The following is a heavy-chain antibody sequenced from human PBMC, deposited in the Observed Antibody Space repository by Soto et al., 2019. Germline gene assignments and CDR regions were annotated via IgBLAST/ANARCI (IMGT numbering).Heavy chain of an antibody. D-gene: IGHD2-15*01. J-gene: IGHJ4*02. CDR3: ARVPGRRSDPYDY. Sequence: PGESLKISCKGSGYSFTSYWISWVRQMPGKGLEWMGRIDPSDSYTNYSPSFQGHVTISADKSTSTAYMELSSLRSEDTAVYYCARVPGRRSDPYDYWGQGTLVTVSS. V-gene: IGHV5-10-1*01. CDR2: IDPSDSYT. CDR1: GYSFTSYW.